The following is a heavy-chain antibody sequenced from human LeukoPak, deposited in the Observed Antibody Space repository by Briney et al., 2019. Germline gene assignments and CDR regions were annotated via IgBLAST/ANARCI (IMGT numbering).Heavy chain of an antibody. CDR1: GGSISSYY. CDR2: IYYSGST. Sequence: PSETLSLTCTVSGGSISSYYWSWIRQPPGEGLEWIGYIYYSGSTNYNPSLKSRVTISVDTSGNQFSLKLTSVTAADTAVYYCARDLGSGSYYNYYYGMDVWGQGTTVTVSS. D-gene: IGHD3-10*01. V-gene: IGHV4-59*01. CDR3: ARDLGSGSYYNYYYGMDV. J-gene: IGHJ6*02.